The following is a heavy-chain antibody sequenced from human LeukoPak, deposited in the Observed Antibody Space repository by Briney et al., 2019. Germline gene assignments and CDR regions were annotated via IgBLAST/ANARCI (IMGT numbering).Heavy chain of an antibody. D-gene: IGHD1-14*01. V-gene: IGHV3-66*02. Sequence: GGSLRLSCAASGFTVSSNYMSWVRQAPGKGLEWVSVIYSGGSTNYADSVKGRFTISRDNSKNTLYLQMNSLRAEDTAVYYCARDRGIRPYYYYYMDVWGKGTTVTVSS. CDR3: ARDRGIRPYYYYYMDV. CDR2: IYSGGST. CDR1: GFTVSSNY. J-gene: IGHJ6*03.